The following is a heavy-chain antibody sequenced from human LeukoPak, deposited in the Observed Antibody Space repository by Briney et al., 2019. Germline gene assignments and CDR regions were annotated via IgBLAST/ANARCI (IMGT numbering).Heavy chain of an antibody. CDR2: IRSKAYGGTT. D-gene: IGHD6-19*01. CDR1: GFTFSSYA. V-gene: IGHV3-49*03. J-gene: IGHJ4*02. CDR3: TRGIAVAGTYGESFDY. Sequence: PGGSLRLSCAASGFTFSSYAMSWFRQAPGKGLEWVGFIRSKAYGGTTEYAASVKGRFTISRDDSKSIAYLQMNSLKTEDTAVYYCTRGIAVAGTYGESFDYWGQGTLVTVSS.